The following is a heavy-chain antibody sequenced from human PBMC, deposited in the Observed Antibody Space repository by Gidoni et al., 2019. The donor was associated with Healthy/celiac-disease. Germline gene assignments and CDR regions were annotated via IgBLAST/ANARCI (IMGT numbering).Heavy chain of an antibody. CDR3: ARTCSGGSCYSLDFDY. D-gene: IGHD2-15*01. J-gene: IGHJ4*02. CDR2: IYPGDSDT. CDR1: GYSFTSYW. Sequence: EVQLVQSGAEVKKPGESLKISCKGSGYSFTSYWLGWVRQMPGKGLEWMGIIYPGDSDTRYSPSFQGQVTISADKSISTAYLQWSSLKASDTAMYYCARTCSGGSCYSLDFDYWGQGTLVTVSS. V-gene: IGHV5-51*03.